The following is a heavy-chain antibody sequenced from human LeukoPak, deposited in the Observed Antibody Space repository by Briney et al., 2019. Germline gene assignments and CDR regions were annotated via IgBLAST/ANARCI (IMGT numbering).Heavy chain of an antibody. CDR3: ARDLSGGKYYALGFDY. CDR1: GFTFSTYE. Sequence: GGSLRLSCAASGFTFSTYEMTWVRQAPGKGLEWVSYITNSGSTIYYADSVKGRFTITRDNAKKSLYLQMNSLRVEDTAVYYCARDLSGGKYYALGFDYWGQGTLVTVSS. J-gene: IGHJ4*02. D-gene: IGHD2-15*01. V-gene: IGHV3-48*03. CDR2: ITNSGSTI.